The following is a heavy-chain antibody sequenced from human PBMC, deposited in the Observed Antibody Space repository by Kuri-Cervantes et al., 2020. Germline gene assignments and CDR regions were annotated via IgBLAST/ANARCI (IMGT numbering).Heavy chain of an antibody. Sequence: ESLKISCTVSGGSISTYHWSWIRQPPGKGLEWIGEINHSGSTNYNPSLKSRVTISVDTSKNQFSLKLSSVTAADTAVYYCARVYTTMVRGVLTYWGQGTLVTVSS. CDR3: ARVYTTMVRGVLTY. J-gene: IGHJ4*02. V-gene: IGHV4-34*01. CDR1: GGSISTYH. CDR2: INHSGST. D-gene: IGHD3-10*01.